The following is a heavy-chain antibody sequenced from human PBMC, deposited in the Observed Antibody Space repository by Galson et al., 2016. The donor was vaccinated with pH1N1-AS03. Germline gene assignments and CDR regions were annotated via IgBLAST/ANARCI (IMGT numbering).Heavy chain of an antibody. V-gene: IGHV3-9*01. J-gene: IGHJ4*02. CDR3: AKDKGSSRHDDY. CDR1: GFRFDDYA. CDR2: ISWNSNKI. D-gene: IGHD6-13*01. Sequence: SLRLSCAVSGFRFDDYAMHWVRQAPGKGLEWVSSISWNSNKIDYAGSVKGRFTISRDSAKNSLNLQMNSLRAEDAAVYLCAKDKGSSRHDDYWGQGTRVTVSS.